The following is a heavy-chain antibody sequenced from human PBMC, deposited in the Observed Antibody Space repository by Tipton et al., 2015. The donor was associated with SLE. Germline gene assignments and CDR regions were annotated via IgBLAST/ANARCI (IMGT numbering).Heavy chain of an antibody. J-gene: IGHJ4*02. CDR3: ARLAYSGNSWHFDF. CDR2: IYSDGNT. V-gene: IGHV4-39*07. D-gene: IGHD6-13*01. Sequence: TLSLTCSVSGVSISSASDYWGWIRQPPGKGLEWIGNIYSDGNTYYNPSLKSRVIISLDTPKNHFSLKLRSVTAADTALYYCARLAYSGNSWHFDFWGQGPLVTVSS. CDR1: GVSISSASDY.